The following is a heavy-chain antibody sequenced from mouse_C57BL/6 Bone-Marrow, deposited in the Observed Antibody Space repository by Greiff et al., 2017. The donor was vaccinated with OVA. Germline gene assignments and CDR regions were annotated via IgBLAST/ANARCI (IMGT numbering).Heavy chain of an antibody. CDR1: GFTFSSYA. J-gene: IGHJ3*01. Sequence: EVMLVESGGGLVKPGGSLKLSCAASGFTFSSYAMSWVRQTPEKRLEWVATISDGGSYTYYPDNVKGRFTISRANAKNNLYLQMSHLKSEDTAMYYCARWYGYDGPFAYWGQGTLVTVSA. V-gene: IGHV5-4*03. D-gene: IGHD2-2*01. CDR2: ISDGGSYT. CDR3: ARWYGYDGPFAY.